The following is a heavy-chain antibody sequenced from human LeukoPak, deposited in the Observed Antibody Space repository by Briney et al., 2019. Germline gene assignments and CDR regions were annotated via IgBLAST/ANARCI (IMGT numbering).Heavy chain of an antibody. D-gene: IGHD3-9*01. V-gene: IGHV1-2*02. CDR2: INPNSGGT. Sequence: ASVKVSCKASGYTFTDYYMHWVRQAPGQGLEWMGWINPNSGGTNYAQKFQGRVTMTRDTSISTAYMELSRLRSDDTAVYYCARDQDYDILTGYWRALRYNWFDPWGQGTLVTVSS. CDR1: GYTFTDYY. J-gene: IGHJ5*02. CDR3: ARDQDYDILTGYWRALRYNWFDP.